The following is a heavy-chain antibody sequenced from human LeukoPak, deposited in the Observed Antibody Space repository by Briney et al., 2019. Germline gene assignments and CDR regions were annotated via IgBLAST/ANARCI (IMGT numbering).Heavy chain of an antibody. D-gene: IGHD5-24*01. J-gene: IGHJ5*02. Sequence: GGSLRLSCAASGFTFSSYGMHWLRQSPGKGLAWVAFIRYDGSNKYYADSMKGRFTISRDNSKNSLYLQMNSLRTEATAVYYCAKNQMRNWFGPWGQGTLVTVSS. CDR2: IRYDGSNK. V-gene: IGHV3-30*02. CDR1: GFTFSSYG. CDR3: AKNQMRNWFGP.